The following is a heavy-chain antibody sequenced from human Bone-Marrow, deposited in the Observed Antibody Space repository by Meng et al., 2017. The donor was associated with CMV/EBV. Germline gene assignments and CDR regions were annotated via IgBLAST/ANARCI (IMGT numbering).Heavy chain of an antibody. CDR1: GGTFSSYA. Sequence: SVKVSCKASGGTFSSYAISWVRQAPGQGLEWMGGIIPIFGTANYAQKFQGRVTITTDESTSTAYMELSSLRSEDTAVYYCASSQYCSSTSCYGSYPLDYWGQGTLVTVPS. CDR2: IIPIFGTA. J-gene: IGHJ4*02. D-gene: IGHD2-2*01. V-gene: IGHV1-69*05. CDR3: ASSQYCSSTSCYGSYPLDY.